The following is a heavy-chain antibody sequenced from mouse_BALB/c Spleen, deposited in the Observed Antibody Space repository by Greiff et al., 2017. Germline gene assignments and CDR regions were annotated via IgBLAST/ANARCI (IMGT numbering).Heavy chain of an antibody. J-gene: IGHJ2*01. Sequence: VQLQESGAELARPGASVKLSCKASGYTFTSYWMQWVKQRPGQGLEWIGAIYPGDGDTRYTQKFKGKATLTADKSSSTAYMQLSSLASEDSAVYYCARRGDGYYWGQGTTLTVSS. V-gene: IGHV1-87*01. CDR2: IYPGDGDT. CDR1: GYTFTSYW. D-gene: IGHD2-3*01. CDR3: ARRGDGYY.